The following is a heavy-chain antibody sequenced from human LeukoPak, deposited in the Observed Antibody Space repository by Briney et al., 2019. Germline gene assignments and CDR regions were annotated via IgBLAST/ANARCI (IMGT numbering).Heavy chain of an antibody. D-gene: IGHD2-2*01. J-gene: IGHJ3*02. CDR1: GYTFTSYY. CDR2: INPSGGST. Sequence: ASVKVSCKASGYTFTSYYMHWVRQAPGQGLEWMGIINPSGGSTSYAQKFQGRVTMTRDTSTSTAYMELSSLRSEDTAVYYCARVSLRYQLLPSDAFDIWGQGTMVTVSS. V-gene: IGHV1-46*01. CDR3: ARVSLRYQLLPSDAFDI.